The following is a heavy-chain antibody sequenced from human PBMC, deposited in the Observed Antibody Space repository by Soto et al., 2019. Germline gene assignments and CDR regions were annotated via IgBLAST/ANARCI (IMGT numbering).Heavy chain of an antibody. J-gene: IGHJ6*02. D-gene: IGHD6-6*01. V-gene: IGHV3-33*01. Sequence: SLRLSCVASGFTFTTHGMHWARQAPCKGLEWVAVIWYDGSNKYYADSVKGRFTISRDNSNNTLYLQMDSLTAEDTGVYYCARDREQLASYYYGLDVWGQGTTVTVSS. CDR2: IWYDGSNK. CDR3: ARDREQLASYYYGLDV. CDR1: GFTFTTHG.